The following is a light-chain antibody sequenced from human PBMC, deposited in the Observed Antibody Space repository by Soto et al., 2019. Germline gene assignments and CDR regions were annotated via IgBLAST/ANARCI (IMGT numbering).Light chain of an antibody. CDR2: DAS. CDR3: QQGSLRT. V-gene: IGKV3-11*01. J-gene: IGKJ1*01. Sequence: ENVLTQSPATLSLSPGERAVVSCRASQNINKYLAWYQQKPGQAPRLLIYDASNRATGIPARFSGSGSGTDFTLTISSLEPEDFAVYYCQQGSLRTFGQGTKVEIK. CDR1: QNINKY.